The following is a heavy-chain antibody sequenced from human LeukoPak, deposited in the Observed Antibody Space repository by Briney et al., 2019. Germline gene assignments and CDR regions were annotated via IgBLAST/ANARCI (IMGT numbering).Heavy chain of an antibody. CDR2: ISYDGSNK. CDR1: GFTFSSYG. CDR3: AKDQGGGYCSSTSCYMDWFDP. Sequence: GRSLRLSCAASGFTFSSYGMHWVRQAPGKELEWVAVISYDGSNKYYADSVKGRFTISRDNSKNTLYLQMNSLRAEDTAVYYCAKDQGGGYCSSTSCYMDWFDPWGQGTLVTVSS. V-gene: IGHV3-30*18. J-gene: IGHJ5*02. D-gene: IGHD2-2*02.